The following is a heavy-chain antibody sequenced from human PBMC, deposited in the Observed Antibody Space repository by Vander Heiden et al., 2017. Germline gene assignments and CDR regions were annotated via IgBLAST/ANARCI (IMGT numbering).Heavy chain of an antibody. CDR3: ARHGTTAATDY. J-gene: IGHJ4*02. V-gene: IGHV1-69*01. CDR1: GGTFRSYA. Sequence: QVQLVQSGAEVKKPGSSVTVSCKASGGTFRSYAISWVRQAPGQGLEWMGGIIPIFGTANYAQKFQGRVTITADESTSTAYMELSSLRSEDTAVYYCARHGTTAATDYWGQGTLVTVSS. CDR2: IIPIFGTA. D-gene: IGHD1-1*01.